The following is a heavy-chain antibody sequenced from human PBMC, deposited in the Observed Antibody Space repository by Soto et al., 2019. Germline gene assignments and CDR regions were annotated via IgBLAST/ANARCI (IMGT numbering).Heavy chain of an antibody. V-gene: IGHV4-30-4*01. CDR1: GGSISSGDYY. CDR2: IYYSGST. J-gene: IGHJ6*02. Sequence: SETLSLTCTVSGGSISSGDYYWSWIRQPPGKGLEWIGYIYYSGSTYYNPSLKSRVTISVDTSKNQFSLKLSSVTAADTAVYYCARAPSYYYYYYGMDVWGQGTTVTV. CDR3: ARAPSYYYYYYGMDV.